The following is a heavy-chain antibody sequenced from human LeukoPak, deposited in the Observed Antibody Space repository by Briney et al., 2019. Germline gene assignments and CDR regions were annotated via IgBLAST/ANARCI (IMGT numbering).Heavy chain of an antibody. D-gene: IGHD2-21*02. CDR3: AKVGLAYCGGDCYSSFDY. V-gene: IGHV3-43*01. CDR1: GFTFDDYT. J-gene: IGHJ4*02. Sequence: GGSLRLSCAASGFTFDDYTMHWVRQAPGKGLEWVSLISWDGGSTYYADSVKGRFTISRDNSKNSLYLQMNSLRTEDTALYYCAKVGLAYCGGDCYSSFDYWGQGTLVTVSS. CDR2: ISWDGGST.